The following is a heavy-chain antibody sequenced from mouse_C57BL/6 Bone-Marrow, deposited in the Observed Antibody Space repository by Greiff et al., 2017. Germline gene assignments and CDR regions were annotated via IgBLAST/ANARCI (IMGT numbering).Heavy chain of an antibody. J-gene: IGHJ2*01. CDR1: GFTFSSYA. CDR2: ISDGGSYT. V-gene: IGHV5-4*01. Sequence: EVQVVESGGGLVKPGGSLKLSCAASGFTFSSYAMSWVRQTPEKRLEWVATISDGGSYTYYPDNVKGRFTISRDNAKNNLYLQMSHLKSEDTAMYYCARAGGSTVVAHFDYWGQGTTLTVSS. D-gene: IGHD1-1*01. CDR3: ARAGGSTVVAHFDY.